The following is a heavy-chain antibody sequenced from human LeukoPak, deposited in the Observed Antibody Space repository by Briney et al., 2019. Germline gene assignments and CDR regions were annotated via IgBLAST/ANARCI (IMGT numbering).Heavy chain of an antibody. CDR1: GGSISYYY. V-gene: IGHV4-59*01. Sequence: KPSETLSLTCTVSGGSISYYYWSWIQQPPGKGLEWIGYISNSGSINCNPSLKSRVTISLDTSKTQFSLRLSSVTAADTAVYYCARDSRSSSWPFYYGIDVWGKGTTVTVSS. D-gene: IGHD6-13*01. CDR2: ISNSGSI. CDR3: ARDSRSSSWPFYYGIDV. J-gene: IGHJ6*04.